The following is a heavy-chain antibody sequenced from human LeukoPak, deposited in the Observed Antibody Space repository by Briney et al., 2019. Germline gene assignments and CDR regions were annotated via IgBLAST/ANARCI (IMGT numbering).Heavy chain of an antibody. CDR3: ARDNSVEDNAWWFDP. CDR2: INPTGGST. CDR1: GYTFTSHY. V-gene: IGHV1-46*01. Sequence: ASVKVSCKASGYTFTSHYMHWVRQAPGQGLEWMGLINPTGGSTGYAQKFQGRVTMTRDMSTSTDYMELSSLRSEDTAIYYCARDNSVEDNAWWFDPWGQGTLVTVSS. J-gene: IGHJ5*02. D-gene: IGHD4-23*01.